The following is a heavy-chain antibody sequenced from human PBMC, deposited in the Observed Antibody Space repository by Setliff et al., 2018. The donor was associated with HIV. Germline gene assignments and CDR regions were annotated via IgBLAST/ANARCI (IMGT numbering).Heavy chain of an antibody. D-gene: IGHD3-22*01. CDR1: GGSISNSRCY. J-gene: IGHJ5*02. CDR3: ASRVYYYDSSGYLREEGFDP. CDR2: IYYSGST. Sequence: SETLSLTCTVSGGSISNSRCYWSWIRQPPXXXXXWIGSIYYSGSTYYTPSLKSRVTISVDTSKNQFSLKLSSVTAADAAVYYCASRVYYYDSSGYLREEGFDPWGQGTLVTVS. V-gene: IGHV4-39*01.